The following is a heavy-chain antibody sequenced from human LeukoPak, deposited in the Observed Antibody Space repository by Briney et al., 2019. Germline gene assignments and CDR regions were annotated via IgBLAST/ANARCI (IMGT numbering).Heavy chain of an antibody. CDR2: INPNSGGT. D-gene: IGHD3-3*01. J-gene: IGHJ5*02. CDR1: GYTFTSYG. Sequence: ASVKVSCKASGYTFTSYGISWVRQAPGQGLEWMGWINPNSGGTNYAQKFQGRVTMTRDTSISTAYMELSRLRSDDTAVYYCARDVYYDFWSGNNWFDPWGQGTLVTVSS. CDR3: ARDVYYDFWSGNNWFDP. V-gene: IGHV1-2*02.